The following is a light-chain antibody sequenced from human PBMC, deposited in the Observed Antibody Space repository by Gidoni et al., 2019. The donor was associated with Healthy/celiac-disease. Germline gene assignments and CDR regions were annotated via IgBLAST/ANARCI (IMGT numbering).Light chain of an antibody. CDR2: AAS. Sequence: AIRMTQSPSSFSASTGDRVTITCRASQGISSYLAWYQQKPGKATKLLIYAASTLQSGVPSRFSGSGSGTDFTLTISCLQSEDFATYYCQQYYSYPPWTFXQXTKVEIK. CDR3: QQYYSYPPWT. CDR1: QGISSY. V-gene: IGKV1-8*01. J-gene: IGKJ1*01.